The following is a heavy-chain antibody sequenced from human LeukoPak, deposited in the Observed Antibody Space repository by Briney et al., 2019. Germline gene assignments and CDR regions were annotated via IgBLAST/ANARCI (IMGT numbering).Heavy chain of an antibody. CDR3: ARDLEYYDYVWGSYRYSVWMGY. D-gene: IGHD3-16*02. CDR1: GGSISSYY. V-gene: IGHV4-4*07. J-gene: IGHJ4*02. Sequence: SETLSLTCTVSGGSISSYYWSWIRQPAGKGLEWIGRIYTSGSTNYNPSLKSRVTMSVDTSKNQFSLKLSSVTAADTAVYYCARDLEYYDYVWGSYRYSVWMGYWGQGTLVTVSS. CDR2: IYTSGST.